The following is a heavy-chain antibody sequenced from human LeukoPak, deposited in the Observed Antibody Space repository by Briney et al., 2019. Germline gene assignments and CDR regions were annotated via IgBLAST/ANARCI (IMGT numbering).Heavy chain of an antibody. V-gene: IGHV3-33*01. CDR2: IWYDGSNK. D-gene: IGHD2-15*01. CDR3: ARDGYYAFDI. Sequence: GRSLRLSCAASGFTFSSYGMHWVRQAPGKGLEWVAVIWYDGSNKYYAGSVKGRFTISRDNSKNTLYLQMNSLRAEDTAVYYCARDGYYAFDIWGQGTMVTVSS. CDR1: GFTFSSYG. J-gene: IGHJ3*02.